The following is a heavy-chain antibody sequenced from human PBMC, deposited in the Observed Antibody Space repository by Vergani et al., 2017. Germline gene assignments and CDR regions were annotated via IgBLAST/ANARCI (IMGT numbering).Heavy chain of an antibody. V-gene: IGHV4-34*01. Sequence: QVQLQQWGGGLLKPSETLSLTCVVNGGSFSSYHWKWIRQSPGEGLEWVGDIDHTGRPYYNPSLKSRLTMSVEKFRNQFSLTLNSVTATDTAIYFCARVSTESHGDLYYGLWKDLRGQGTAVT. CDR2: IDHTGRP. CDR3: ARVSTESHGDLYYGLWKDL. D-gene: IGHD1-26*01. J-gene: IGHJ6*02. CDR1: GGSFSSYH.